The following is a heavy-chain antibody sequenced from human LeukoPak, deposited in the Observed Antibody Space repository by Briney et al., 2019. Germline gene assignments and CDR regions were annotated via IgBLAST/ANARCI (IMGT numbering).Heavy chain of an antibody. CDR3: ARDQPKDAFDI. Sequence: QPGGSLRLSCAASGFTFSSYSMNWVRQAPGKGLEWVSYISSSSSTIYYADSVKGRFTISRDNAKNSLYLQMNSLRAEDTAVYYCARDQPKDAFDIWGQGTMVTVSS. D-gene: IGHD1-14*01. CDR2: ISSSSSTI. J-gene: IGHJ3*02. CDR1: GFTFSSYS. V-gene: IGHV3-48*04.